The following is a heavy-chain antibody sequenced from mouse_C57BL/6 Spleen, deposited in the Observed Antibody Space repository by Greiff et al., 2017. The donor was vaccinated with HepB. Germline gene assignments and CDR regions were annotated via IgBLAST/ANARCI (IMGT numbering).Heavy chain of an antibody. CDR1: GYTFTSYW. V-gene: IGHV1-69*01. CDR3: ARRAVVWYFDV. Sequence: VQLQQPGAELVMPGASVKLSCKASGYTFTSYWMHWVKQRPGQGLEWIGEIDPSDSYTNYNQKFKGKSTLTVDKSSSTAYMQLSSLTSEDSAVYYCARRAVVWYFDVWGTGTTVTVSS. J-gene: IGHJ1*03. CDR2: IDPSDSYT. D-gene: IGHD1-1*01.